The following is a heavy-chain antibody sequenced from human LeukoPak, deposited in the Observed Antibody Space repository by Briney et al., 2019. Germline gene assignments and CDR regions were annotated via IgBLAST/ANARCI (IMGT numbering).Heavy chain of an antibody. CDR3: ARHDSSGQFDY. CDR1: GGSISSGGHF. D-gene: IGHD3-22*01. V-gene: IGHV4-31*03. CDR2: IYYSGST. Sequence: SQTLSLTCTVSGGSISSGGHFWSWIRQHPGKGLEWIGYIYYSGSTYYNPSLKSRVTISVDTSKNQFSLKLSSVTAADTAVYYCARHDSSGQFDYWGQGTLVTVSS. J-gene: IGHJ4*02.